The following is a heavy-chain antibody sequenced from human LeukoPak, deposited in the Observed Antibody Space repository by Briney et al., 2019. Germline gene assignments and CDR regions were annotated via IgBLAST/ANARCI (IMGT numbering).Heavy chain of an antibody. CDR3: ARVVTAGTFDY. D-gene: IGHD2-21*02. CDR2: IIPIFGTA. Sequence: GASVKVSCKASGGTFTSYAISWVRQAPEQGLEWMGGIIPIFGTANYAQKFQGRVTITTDESTSTAYMELSSLRSEDTAVYYCARVVTAGTFDYWGQGTLVTVSS. V-gene: IGHV1-69*05. J-gene: IGHJ4*02. CDR1: GGTFTSYA.